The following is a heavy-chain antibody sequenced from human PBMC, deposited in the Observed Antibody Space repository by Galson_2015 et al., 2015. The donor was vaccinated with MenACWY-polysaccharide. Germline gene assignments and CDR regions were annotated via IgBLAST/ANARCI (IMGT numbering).Heavy chain of an antibody. J-gene: IGHJ4*02. Sequence: SLRLSCAASGFTFSGYWMSWVRQAPGKGPDWVANIKEDGSEKNYVDSVKGRFTISRDNAKKSLDLQMDSLRAEDTAVYYCVRMPVRSSSGYYLTVDSWGQGTLVTVSS. CDR2: IKEDGSEK. CDR1: GFTFSGYW. V-gene: IGHV3-7*01. CDR3: VRMPVRSSSGYYLTVDS. D-gene: IGHD3-22*01.